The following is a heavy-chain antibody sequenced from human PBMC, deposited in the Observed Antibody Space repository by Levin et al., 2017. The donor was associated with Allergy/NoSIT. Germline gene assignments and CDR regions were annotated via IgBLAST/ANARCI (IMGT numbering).Heavy chain of an antibody. D-gene: IGHD5-18*01. CDR1: GNTFSRYG. CDR3: AREVNSYGYRLIDL. CDR2: IVTIPGTA. Sequence: EASVKVSCKASGNTFSRYGISWVRQAPGQGLEWMGGIVTIPGTAKYAQKFQGRVTVTADKSTSTAYMELTSLRSEDTAVYYCAREVNSYGYRLIDLWGQGTLVTVSS. J-gene: IGHJ4*02. V-gene: IGHV1-69*10.